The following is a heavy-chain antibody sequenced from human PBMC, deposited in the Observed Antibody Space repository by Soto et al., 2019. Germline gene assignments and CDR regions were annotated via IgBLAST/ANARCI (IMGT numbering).Heavy chain of an antibody. CDR3: VRSKPGKNWFDP. J-gene: IGHJ5*02. CDR1: GGSISSYY. V-gene: IGHV4-59*01. Sequence: SETLSLTCTVSGGSISSYYWSWIRQPPGKGLEWIGYIYYSGSTNYNPSLKSRVTISVDTSKNQFSLKLSSVTAADTAVYYCVRSKPGKNWFDPWGQGTLVTVSS. CDR2: IYYSGST.